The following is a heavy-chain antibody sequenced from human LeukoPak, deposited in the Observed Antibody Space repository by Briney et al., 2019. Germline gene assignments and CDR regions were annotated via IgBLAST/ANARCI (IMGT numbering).Heavy chain of an antibody. CDR3: ARDGDCNGAICYGRIGNFFDP. Sequence: PSETLSLTCTVSGGSISDGGFYWSWIRQHQEKGLEWIGYIYYSGSTYYNPTLESRVTMSVDTSMKQFSLKLKSVTAADTAVYYCARDGDCNGAICYGRIGNFFDPWGQGILVTVSS. D-gene: IGHD2-2*01. V-gene: IGHV4-31*03. CDR2: IYYSGST. J-gene: IGHJ5*02. CDR1: GGSISDGGFY.